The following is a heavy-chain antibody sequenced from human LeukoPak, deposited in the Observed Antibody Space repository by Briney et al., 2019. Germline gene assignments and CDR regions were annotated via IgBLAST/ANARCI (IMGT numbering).Heavy chain of an antibody. CDR1: GFTFSSYA. V-gene: IGHV3-30-3*01. J-gene: IGHJ6*02. CDR3: ARTLVVVMYYGMDV. Sequence: GRSLRLSCAASGFTFSSYAMHWVRQAPGKGLEWVAVISYDGSNKYYAESVKGRFTISRDNSKNTLYLQMNSLRAEDTAVYYCARTLVVVMYYGMDVWGQGTTVTVSS. CDR2: ISYDGSNK. D-gene: IGHD3-22*01.